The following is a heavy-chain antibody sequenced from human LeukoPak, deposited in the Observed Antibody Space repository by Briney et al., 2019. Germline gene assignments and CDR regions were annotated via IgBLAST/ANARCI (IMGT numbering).Heavy chain of an antibody. Sequence: PSETLSLTCAVSGGSISSGGYSWSWIRQPPGKGLEWIGYIYHSGSTYYNPSLKSRVTISVDTSKNQFSLKLSSVTAADTAVYYCARVTSSGYQFDYWGQGTLVTVSS. CDR2: IYHSGST. CDR1: GGSISSGGYS. V-gene: IGHV4-30-2*05. CDR3: ARVTSSGYQFDY. D-gene: IGHD3-22*01. J-gene: IGHJ4*02.